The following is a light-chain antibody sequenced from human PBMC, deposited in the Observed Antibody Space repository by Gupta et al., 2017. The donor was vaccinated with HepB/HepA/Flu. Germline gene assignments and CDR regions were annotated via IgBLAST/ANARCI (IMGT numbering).Light chain of an antibody. V-gene: IGKV2-40*01. CDR2: TGS. CDR1: LNRLYSDNGNTY. Sequence: DILMTHTPLSLLVTTGEPASVACRSSLNRLYSDNGNTYLDWYLQKPGQAPQLLIYTGSNRATGVPDRFSGSGSGTDFTLRISRVEADDAGVYYCRQHIKYPWTFGQGTKVEIK. CDR3: RQHIKYPWT. J-gene: IGKJ1*01.